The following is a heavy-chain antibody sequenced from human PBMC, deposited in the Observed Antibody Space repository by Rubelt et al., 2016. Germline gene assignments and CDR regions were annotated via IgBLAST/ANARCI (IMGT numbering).Heavy chain of an antibody. J-gene: IGHJ6*02. CDR1: GGSISSSSYY. V-gene: IGHV4-39*07. CDR3: ARGKAAAIVGYGMDV. CDR2: IYYSGST. D-gene: IGHD2-2*02. Sequence: QLQLQESGPGLVKPSETLSLTCTVSGGSISSSSYYWGWIRQHPGKGLEWIGSIYYSGSTYYNPSLKSRVTISVDTSKNQFSLKLSSVTAADTAVYYCARGKAAAIVGYGMDVWGQGTTVTVSS.